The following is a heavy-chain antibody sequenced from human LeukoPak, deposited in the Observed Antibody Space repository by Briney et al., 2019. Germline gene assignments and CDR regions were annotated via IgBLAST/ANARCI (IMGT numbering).Heavy chain of an antibody. CDR3: ARHPFATPFDH. Sequence: PSETLSLTCAVSGGSISSFYWSWIRQPPGKGLEWIGYVFYTGDTNSNPSLKSRVTLSLDTSKNQLSLRLTSVTAADTAVYYCARHPFATPFDHWGRGTLVTVSS. D-gene: IGHD2-15*01. V-gene: IGHV4-59*08. J-gene: IGHJ4*02. CDR1: GGSISSFY. CDR2: VFYTGDT.